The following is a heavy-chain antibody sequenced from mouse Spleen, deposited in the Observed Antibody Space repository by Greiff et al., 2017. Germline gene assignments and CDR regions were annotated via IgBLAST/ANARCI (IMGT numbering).Heavy chain of an antibody. CDR2: ISYDGSN. V-gene: IGHV3-6*01. CDR3: AREVRYWYFDV. CDR1: GYSITSGYY. Sequence: EVQLQQSGPGLVKPSQSLSLTCSVTGYSITSGYYWNWIRQFPGNKLEWMGYISYDGSNNYNPSLKNRISITRDTSKNQFFLKLNSVTTEDTATYYCAREVRYWYFDVWGAGTTVTVSS. J-gene: IGHJ1*01.